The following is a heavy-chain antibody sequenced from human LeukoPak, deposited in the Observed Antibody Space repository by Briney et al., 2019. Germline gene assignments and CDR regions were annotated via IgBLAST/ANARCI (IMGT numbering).Heavy chain of an antibody. CDR2: IRNDGSRK. CDR3: AKDVLVVGGEDYHYGMDV. CDR1: GFSFNKYG. J-gene: IGHJ6*02. D-gene: IGHD1-26*01. V-gene: IGHV3-30*02. Sequence: PGGSLRLSCAASGFSFNKYGMHWVRQAPGKELEWAAFIRNDGSRKYYRESVKGRFTISRDNAKDTVYLQMNSLREDETAVYYCAKDVLVVGGEDYHYGMDVWGQGTTVIVSS.